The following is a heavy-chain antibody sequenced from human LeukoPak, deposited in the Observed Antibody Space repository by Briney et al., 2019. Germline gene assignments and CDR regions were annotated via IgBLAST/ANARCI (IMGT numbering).Heavy chain of an antibody. J-gene: IGHJ4*02. CDR1: GFTFGDYA. CDR2: IRSKAYGGTT. Sequence: GGSLRLSCTASGFTFGDYAMSWFRQAPGKGLEWVGFIRSKAYGGTTEYAASVKGRFTISRDDSKSIAYLQMNSLKTEDTAVYYCTRVVRRNTIFGVVSPLAPIDYWGQGTLVTVSS. D-gene: IGHD3-3*01. CDR3: TRVVRRNTIFGVVSPLAPIDY. V-gene: IGHV3-49*03.